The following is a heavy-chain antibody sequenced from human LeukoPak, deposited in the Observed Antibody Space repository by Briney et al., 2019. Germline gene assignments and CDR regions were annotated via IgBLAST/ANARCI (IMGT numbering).Heavy chain of an antibody. CDR1: GYTFTSYY. CDR3: ARGGGGELLLLASGDAFDI. V-gene: IGHV1-46*01. CDR2: INPSGGST. Sequence: ASVKVSCKASGYTFTSYYMHWVRQAPGQGLEWMGIINPSGGSTSYAQKFQGRVTMTRDTSTSTVYMELSSLRSEDTAVYYCARGGGGELLLLASGDAFDIWGQGTMVTVSS. D-gene: IGHD1-26*01. J-gene: IGHJ3*02.